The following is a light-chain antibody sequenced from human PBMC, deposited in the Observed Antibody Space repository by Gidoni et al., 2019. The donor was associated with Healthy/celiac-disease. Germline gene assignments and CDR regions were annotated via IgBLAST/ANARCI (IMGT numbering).Light chain of an antibody. J-gene: IGKJ1*01. CDR1: QDISNY. CDR3: QQYDNLLAWT. V-gene: IGKV1-33*01. CDR2: DAS. Sequence: DIQMTQSPSSLSASVGDRVTITCQASQDISNYLHWYQQKPGKAPKLLIYDASNLETGVPSRFSGSGSGTDLTFTISSLQPEDIATYYCQQYDNLLAWTFGQGTKVEIK.